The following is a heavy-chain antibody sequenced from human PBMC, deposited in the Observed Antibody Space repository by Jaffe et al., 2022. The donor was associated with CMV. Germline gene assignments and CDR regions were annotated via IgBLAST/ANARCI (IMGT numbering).Heavy chain of an antibody. CDR3: ARELSQADYGDWLYYYGMDV. J-gene: IGHJ6*02. CDR1: GYTFTSYG. Sequence: QVQLVQSGAEVKKPGASVKVSCKASGYTFTSYGISWVRQAPGQGLEWMGWISAYNGNTNYAQKLQGRVTMTTDTSTSTAYMELRSLRSDDTAVYYCARELSQADYGDWLYYYGMDVWGQGTTVTVSS. CDR2: ISAYNGNT. V-gene: IGHV1-18*01. D-gene: IGHD4-17*01.